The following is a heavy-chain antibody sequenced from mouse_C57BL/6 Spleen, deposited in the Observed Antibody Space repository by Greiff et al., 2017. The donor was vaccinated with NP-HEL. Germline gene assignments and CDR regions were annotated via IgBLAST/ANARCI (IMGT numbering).Heavy chain of an antibody. CDR3: ARGDYGYGYYFDY. D-gene: IGHD2-2*01. Sequence: VQLQQPGAELVKPGASVKLSCKASGYTFTSYWMQWVKQRPGQGLEWIGEIDPSDSYTNYNQKFKGKATLTVDTSSSTAYMQLSSLTSEDSAVYYCARGDYGYGYYFDYWGQGTTLTVSS. CDR2: IDPSDSYT. J-gene: IGHJ2*01. CDR1: GYTFTSYW. V-gene: IGHV1-50*01.